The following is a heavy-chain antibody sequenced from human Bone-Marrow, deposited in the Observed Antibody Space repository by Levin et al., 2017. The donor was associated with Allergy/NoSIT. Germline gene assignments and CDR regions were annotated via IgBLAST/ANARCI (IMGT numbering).Heavy chain of an antibody. Sequence: RTSETLSLTCSVSGGSVSSGTYYWSWIRRPPGKGLEWIGYINYRGVTKYNPSLKSRVTISVDTSKNELLLKVTSVTAADTAVYYCARNRIIVSGGNDYYYGMDGWGQGTTVTVSS. V-gene: IGHV4-61*01. CDR3: ARNRIIVSGGNDYYYGMDG. J-gene: IGHJ6*02. CDR2: INYRGVT. D-gene: IGHD5/OR15-5a*01. CDR1: GGSVSSGTYY.